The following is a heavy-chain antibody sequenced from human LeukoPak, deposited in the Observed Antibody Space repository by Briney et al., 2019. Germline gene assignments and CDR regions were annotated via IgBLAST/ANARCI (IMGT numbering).Heavy chain of an antibody. CDR1: GFTITTYA. D-gene: IGHD1-26*01. J-gene: IGHJ4*02. CDR3: ARAQGALDY. Sequence: PGGSLRLSCAASGFTITTYAVNWVRQAPGEGLEWVSGIGGGGTQYYADSVKGRFIISSDSSQNFVHLQMNSLTVEDTAVYYCARAQGALDYWGQGTLVTVSS. CDR2: IGGGGTQ. V-gene: IGHV3-23*01.